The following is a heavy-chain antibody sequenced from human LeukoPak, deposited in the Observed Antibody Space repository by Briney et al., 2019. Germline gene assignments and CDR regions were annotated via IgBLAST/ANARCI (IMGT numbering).Heavy chain of an antibody. CDR3: AKNADDDVLTGTSFDY. J-gene: IGHJ4*02. Sequence: PGGSLRLSCAASGFTVSSNYMSWVRQAPGKGLEWVSAISGSGGSTYYADSVKGRFTISRDNSKNTLYLQMNSLKAEDTAVYYCAKNADDDVLTGTSFDYWGQGALVTVSS. D-gene: IGHD3-9*01. V-gene: IGHV3-23*01. CDR1: GFTVSSNY. CDR2: ISGSGGST.